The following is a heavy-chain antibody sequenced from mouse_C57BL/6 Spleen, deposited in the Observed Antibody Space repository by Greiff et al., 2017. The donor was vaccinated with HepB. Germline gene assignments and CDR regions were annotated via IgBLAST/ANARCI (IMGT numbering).Heavy chain of an antibody. CDR2: IWRGGST. V-gene: IGHV2-5*01. CDR3: AKKDYYGSSPLAMDY. J-gene: IGHJ4*01. CDR1: GFSFTSYG. Sequence: VQLQQSGPGLVQPSQSLSITCTVSGFSFTSYGVHWVRQSPGKGLEWLGVIWRGGSTDYNAAFMSRLSITKDNSKSQVFFKMNSLQADDTAIYYCAKKDYYGSSPLAMDYWGQGTSVTVSS. D-gene: IGHD1-1*01.